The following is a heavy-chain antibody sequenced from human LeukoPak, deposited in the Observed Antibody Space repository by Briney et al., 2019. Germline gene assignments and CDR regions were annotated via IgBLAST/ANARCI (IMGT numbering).Heavy chain of an antibody. J-gene: IGHJ4*02. V-gene: IGHV3-7*03. D-gene: IGHD1-26*01. Sequence: PGGSLRLSCAASGFTFSTYWMSWVRQAPGTGLEWVANIKHDGSGTYYVDSVKGRFTISRDNAKNSLYLQMNSLRAEDTALYYCARRTGFPYPVGANHFDYWGQGTLVTVSS. CDR3: ARRTGFPYPVGANHFDY. CDR1: GFTFSTYW. CDR2: IKHDGSGT.